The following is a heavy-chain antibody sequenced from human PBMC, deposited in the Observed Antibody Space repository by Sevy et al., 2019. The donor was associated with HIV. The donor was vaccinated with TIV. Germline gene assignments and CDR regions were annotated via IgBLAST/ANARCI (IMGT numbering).Heavy chain of an antibody. J-gene: IGHJ4*02. CDR2: INTGTGDP. Sequence: ASVKVSCKASGYTFSSCNMNWVRQAPGQGLEGMGWINTGTGDPTYVQGFTGRFVFSLDTSVSTAYLQINSLKAEDTGVYYCTRDRPNWGNDYWGQGTLVTVSS. V-gene: IGHV7-4-1*02. D-gene: IGHD7-27*01. CDR1: GYTFSSCN. CDR3: TRDRPNWGNDY.